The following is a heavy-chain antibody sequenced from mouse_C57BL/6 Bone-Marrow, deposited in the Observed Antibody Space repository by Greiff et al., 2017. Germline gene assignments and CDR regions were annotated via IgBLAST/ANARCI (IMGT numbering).Heavy chain of an antibody. CDR2: IYPRSGNT. Sequence: VQLQQSGAELARPGASVKLYCKASGYTFPSYGISWVKQRTGQGLEWIGEIYPRSGNTYYNEKFKGKATLTADKSSSTAYMELRSLTSEDSAVYFCARGLLLRRSWFAYWGQGTLVTVSA. CDR1: GYTFPSYG. V-gene: IGHV1-81*01. D-gene: IGHD1-1*01. J-gene: IGHJ3*01. CDR3: ARGLLLRRSWFAY.